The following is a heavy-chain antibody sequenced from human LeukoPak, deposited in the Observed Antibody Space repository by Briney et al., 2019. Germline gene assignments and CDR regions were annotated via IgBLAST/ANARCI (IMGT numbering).Heavy chain of an antibody. J-gene: IGHJ4*02. V-gene: IGHV1-18*01. CDR3: ARAGVLWFGELSPNPSFDY. Sequence: ASVKVSCKASGYTFTSYGISWVRQAPGQGLEWMGWISAYNGNTNYAQKLQGRVTTTTDTSTSTAYMELRSLRSDDTAVYYCARAGVLWFGELSPNPSFDYWGQGTLVTVSS. CDR1: GYTFTSYG. CDR2: ISAYNGNT. D-gene: IGHD3-10*01.